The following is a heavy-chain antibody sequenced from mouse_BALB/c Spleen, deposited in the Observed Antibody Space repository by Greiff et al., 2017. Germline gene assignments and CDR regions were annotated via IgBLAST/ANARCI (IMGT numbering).Heavy chain of an antibody. CDR1: GYTFTSYW. D-gene: IGHD2-3*01. CDR2: IYPGSGST. CDR3: TRSGGLYDDYAMDY. Sequence: LQQPGSELVRPGASVKLSCKASGYTFTSYWMHWVKQRPGQGLEWIGNIYPGSGSTNYDEKFKSKATLTVDTSSSTAYMQLSSLTSEDSAVYYCTRSGGLYDDYAMDYWGQGTSVTVSS. V-gene: IGHV1S22*01. J-gene: IGHJ4*01.